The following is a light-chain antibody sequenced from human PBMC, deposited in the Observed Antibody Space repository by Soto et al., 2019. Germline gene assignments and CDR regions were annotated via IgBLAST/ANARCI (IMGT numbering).Light chain of an antibody. Sequence: DIQMTQSPSSLSASVGDRVTITCRASQSIRNSLNWYKQKPGKVPKLLIHGASNLQSGVTSRFSGTGSGTDFTLTISRLQPEDFVTYDCQPSYNTLTFGQGTRLDIK. J-gene: IGKJ5*01. V-gene: IGKV1-39*01. CDR1: QSIRNS. CDR2: GAS. CDR3: QPSYNTLT.